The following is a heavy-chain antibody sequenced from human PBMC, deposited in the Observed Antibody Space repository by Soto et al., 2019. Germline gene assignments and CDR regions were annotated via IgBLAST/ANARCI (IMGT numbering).Heavy chain of an antibody. CDR3: ARGEDRVAKPSGY. V-gene: IGHV4-59*01. D-gene: IGHD2-15*01. CDR2: IYYSGST. Sequence: QVQLQESGPGLVKPSETLSLTCTVSGGSISSYYWSWIRQPPGKGLEWIGYIYYSGSTNYNPSLKSRVTISVDSSKNLFARKLSSVPAADTAVYYWARGEDRVAKPSGYWSQGKLVTPSS. J-gene: IGHJ4*02. CDR1: GGSISSYY.